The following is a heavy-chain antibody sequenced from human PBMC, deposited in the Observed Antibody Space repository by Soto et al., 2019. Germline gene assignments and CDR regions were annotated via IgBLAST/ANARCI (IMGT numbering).Heavy chain of an antibody. V-gene: IGHV3-33*01. Sequence: QVQLVESGGGVVQPGRSLRLSCVASGFTFSTYGMHWVRQAPGKGLEWVAVMWYDGSNKYYADSVKGRFTISRDNSKNTLYLQMNSLRAEDTAVYYCARDREYYDFLAGPRGYWGQGTLVTVSS. D-gene: IGHD3-9*01. CDR1: GFTFSTYG. CDR2: MWYDGSNK. J-gene: IGHJ4*02. CDR3: ARDREYYDFLAGPRGY.